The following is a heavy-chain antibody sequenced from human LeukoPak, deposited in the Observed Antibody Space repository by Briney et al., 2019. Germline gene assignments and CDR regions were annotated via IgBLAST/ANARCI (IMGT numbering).Heavy chain of an antibody. CDR2: IYSGGST. CDR3: ARDCCSSTSCIDY. Sequence: PGGSLRLSCAASGFTVSSNYMSWVRQAPGKGLEWVSVIYSGGSTYYADSVKGRFTISRDNSKNTLYLQMNSLRAEDTAVYYCARDCCSSTSCIDYWGQGTLVTVSS. V-gene: IGHV3-53*01. J-gene: IGHJ4*02. CDR1: GFTVSSNY. D-gene: IGHD2-2*01.